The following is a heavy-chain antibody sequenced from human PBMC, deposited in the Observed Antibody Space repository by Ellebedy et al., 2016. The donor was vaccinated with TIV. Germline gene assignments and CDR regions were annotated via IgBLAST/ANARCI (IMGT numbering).Heavy chain of an antibody. CDR3: ARGWSTPDS. CDR2: IRSTGRDK. Sequence: PGGSLRLSCVASGFTFSNYNMNRVRKSPGKGLEWVSSIRSTGRDKYYAESVKGRFTISRDNAHNTLFLQMNSLRVEDTAVYYCARGWSTPDSWGQGTLVIVSS. D-gene: IGHD2-15*01. V-gene: IGHV3-21*06. J-gene: IGHJ4*02. CDR1: GFTFSNYN.